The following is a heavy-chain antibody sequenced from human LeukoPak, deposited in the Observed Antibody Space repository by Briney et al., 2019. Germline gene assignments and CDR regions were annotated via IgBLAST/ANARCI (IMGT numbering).Heavy chain of an antibody. CDR2: IYSGDST. CDR3: AKGATISTTGSIAVAGIDY. J-gene: IGHJ4*02. V-gene: IGHV3-53*01. CDR1: GFTVSSNY. Sequence: GGSLRLSCAASGFTVSSNYMNWVRQAPGKGLEWVLVIYSGDSTYYADSVKGRFTISRDNSKNTLYLQMNSLRAEDTAVYYCAKGATISTTGSIAVAGIDYWGQGTLVTVSS. D-gene: IGHD6-19*01.